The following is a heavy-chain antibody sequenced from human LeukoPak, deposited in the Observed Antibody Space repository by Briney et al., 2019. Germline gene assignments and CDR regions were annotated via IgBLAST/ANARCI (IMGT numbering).Heavy chain of an antibody. D-gene: IGHD4-23*01. CDR3: ARNTDYGGNLLFDY. CDR2: IYSSGSI. J-gene: IGHJ4*02. CDR1: GFTVSSNY. Sequence: GGSLRLSCAASGFTVSSNYMSWVRQAPGKGLEWVSVIYSSGSIYYAGSVKGRFTISRDNSKNTLYLQMNSLRAEDTAVYYCARNTDYGGNLLFDYWGQGTLVTVSS. V-gene: IGHV3-53*01.